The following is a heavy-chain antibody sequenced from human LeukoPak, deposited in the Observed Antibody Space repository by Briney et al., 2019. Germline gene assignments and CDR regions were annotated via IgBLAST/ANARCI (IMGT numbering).Heavy chain of an antibody. CDR2: IYTSGST. V-gene: IGHV4-61*05. J-gene: IGHJ3*02. Sequence: SETLSLTCTVSGGSNRNSDYYWGWIRQPPGKGLEWIGRIYTSGSTNYNPSLKSRVTISVDTSKNQFSLKLSSVTAADTAVYYCARVHHYDCSGGSCPAAFDIWGQGTMVTVSS. CDR1: GGSNRNSDYY. CDR3: ARVHHYDCSGGSCPAAFDI. D-gene: IGHD2-15*01.